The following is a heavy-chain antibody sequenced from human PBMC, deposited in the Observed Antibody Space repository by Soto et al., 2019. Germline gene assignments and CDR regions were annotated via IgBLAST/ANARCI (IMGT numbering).Heavy chain of an antibody. CDR2: INAGNGNT. CDR3: SCSCTRRRYNYYYYGMDV. J-gene: IGHJ6*02. Sequence: ASVKVSCKASGYTFTSYAMHWVRQAPGQRLEWMGWINAGNGNTKYSQKFQGRVTITRDTSASTAYMELSSLRSEDTAVYYCSCSCTRRRYNYYYYGMDVWGQGTTVTVSS. D-gene: IGHD2-2*01. CDR1: GYTFTSYA. V-gene: IGHV1-3*01.